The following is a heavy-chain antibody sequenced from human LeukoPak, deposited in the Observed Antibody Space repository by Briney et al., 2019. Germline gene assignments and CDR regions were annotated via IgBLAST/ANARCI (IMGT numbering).Heavy chain of an antibody. D-gene: IGHD6-13*01. CDR1: GGSISSGDYY. CDR3: ARGLGSSWYGWFDP. Sequence: PSETLSLTCTVFGGSISSGDYYWSWIRQPPGKGLEWIGYIYYSGSTYYNPSLKSRVTISVDTSKNQFSLKLSSVTAADTAVYYCARGLGSSWYGWFDPWGQGTLVTVSS. CDR2: IYYSGST. J-gene: IGHJ5*02. V-gene: IGHV4-30-4*01.